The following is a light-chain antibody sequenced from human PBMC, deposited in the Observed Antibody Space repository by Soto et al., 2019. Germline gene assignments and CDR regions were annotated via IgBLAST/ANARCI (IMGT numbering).Light chain of an antibody. Sequence: QSVLTQSPSASASLGASVKLTSTLSSGHSRYAIAWHQQHPEKGPRYLMILNSDGSHTKGDGIPDRFSGSSSGAERYLTISSLQSDDEADSYCQTWGTGIHVVFGGGTKVTVL. CDR1: SGHSRYA. J-gene: IGLJ2*01. V-gene: IGLV4-69*01. CDR2: LNSDGSH. CDR3: QTWGTGIHVV.